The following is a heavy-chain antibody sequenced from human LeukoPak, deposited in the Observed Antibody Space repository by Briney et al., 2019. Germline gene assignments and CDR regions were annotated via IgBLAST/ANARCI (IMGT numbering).Heavy chain of an antibody. Sequence: PGGSLRLSCAASGFTFSSYSMNWVRQAPGKGLEWVSSISSSSSYIYYADSVKGRFTISRDNAKNSLYLQMNSLRAEDTAVYYCARDGITGTDRDYWGQGTLVTVSS. CDR2: ISSSSSYI. CDR1: GFTFSSYS. CDR3: ARDGITGTDRDY. D-gene: IGHD1-20*01. J-gene: IGHJ4*02. V-gene: IGHV3-21*01.